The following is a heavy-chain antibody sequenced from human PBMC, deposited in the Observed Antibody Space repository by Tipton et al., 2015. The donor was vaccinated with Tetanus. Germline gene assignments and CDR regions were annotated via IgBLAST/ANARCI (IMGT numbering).Heavy chain of an antibody. J-gene: IGHJ4*02. CDR3: ARAPFDFSDYFDL. D-gene: IGHD6-19*01. CDR2: IFSGSTT. V-gene: IGHV3-53*01. Sequence: SLRLSCAASGFTVTSTYMAWVRQTPGKGLEWVSSIFSGSTTYYRDSVRGRFTISRDSSKNSFHLQLNNLRDEDTAIYFCARAPFDFSDYFDLWGQGTPVTASS. CDR1: GFTVTSTY.